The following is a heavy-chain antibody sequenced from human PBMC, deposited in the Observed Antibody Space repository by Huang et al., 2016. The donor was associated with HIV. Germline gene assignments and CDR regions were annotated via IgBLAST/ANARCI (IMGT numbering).Heavy chain of an antibody. CDR2: IMPIFNAE. Sequence: QVELAQSGAEVKKPGSSVKVSCKASGGTFGSYSFNWVRQAPGQGPEWMVDIMPIFNAEKYAQKCQGRVTITADASTNTGYMEVNSLRSDDTGGYYCVRDLMRDLDLDDILTGYGNYYGMDVWGQGTTVTVSS. V-gene: IGHV1-69*01. CDR3: VRDLMRDLDLDDILTGYGNYYGMDV. D-gene: IGHD3-9*01. CDR1: GGTFGSYS. J-gene: IGHJ6*02.